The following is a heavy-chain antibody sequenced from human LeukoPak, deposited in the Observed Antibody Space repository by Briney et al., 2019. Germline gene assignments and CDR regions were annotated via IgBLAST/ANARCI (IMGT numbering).Heavy chain of an antibody. CDR3: ARDDKYAFDI. CDR2: ISYDGSNK. Sequence: GGSLRLSCAASGFTFSSYGMHWVRQAPGKGLEWVAVISYDGSNKYYADPVKGRFTISRGDANDSLYLQMNSLRDEDTAVYYCARDDKYAFDIWGQGTMVTVSS. D-gene: IGHD3-9*01. V-gene: IGHV3-30*03. J-gene: IGHJ3*02. CDR1: GFTFSSYG.